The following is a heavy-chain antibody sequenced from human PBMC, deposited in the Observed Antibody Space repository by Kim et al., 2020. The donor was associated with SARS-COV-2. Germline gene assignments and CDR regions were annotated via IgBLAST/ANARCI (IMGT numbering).Heavy chain of an antibody. CDR1: GYTFTSYG. V-gene: IGHV1-18*01. D-gene: IGHD3-3*01. CDR3: ARDDSNYYGMDV. Sequence: ASVTVSCKASGYTFTSYGISWVRQAPGQGLEWMGWISAYNGNTNYAQKLQGRVTMTTDTSKSTAYMELRSLRSDDTAVYYCARDDSNYYGMDVWGQGTTVTVSS. CDR2: ISAYNGNT. J-gene: IGHJ6*02.